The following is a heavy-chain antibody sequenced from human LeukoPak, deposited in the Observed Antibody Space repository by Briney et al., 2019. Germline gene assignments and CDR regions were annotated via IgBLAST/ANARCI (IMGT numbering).Heavy chain of an antibody. D-gene: IGHD3-9*01. CDR3: ARVQSSWGGRYFDWLPAFDI. J-gene: IGHJ3*02. Sequence: GSLRLSCAASGFTLSNYWMTWVRQTPGTGLEWIGDINHGGTTNYNPPLKSRVTISVDTSKNHYSLKMNSVTAADTAIYYCARVQSSWGGRYFDWLPAFDIWGQGAVVTVSS. CDR1: GFTLSNYW. CDR2: INHGGTT. V-gene: IGHV4-34*01.